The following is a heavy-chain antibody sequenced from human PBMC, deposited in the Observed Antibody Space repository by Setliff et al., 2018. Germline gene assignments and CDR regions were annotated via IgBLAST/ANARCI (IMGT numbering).Heavy chain of an antibody. CDR1: GYTISSGYY. CDR2: IYHSGST. D-gene: IGHD2-8*02. Sequence: SETLSLTCTVSGYTISSGYYWGWIRQPPGKGLEWIGSIYHSGSTYYNPSLKSRVTISVDTSKNQFSLKLSSVTAADTALYYCTVYNTGSSKDHYWGQGTPVTVSS. J-gene: IGHJ4*02. CDR3: TVYNTGSSKDHY. V-gene: IGHV4-38-2*02.